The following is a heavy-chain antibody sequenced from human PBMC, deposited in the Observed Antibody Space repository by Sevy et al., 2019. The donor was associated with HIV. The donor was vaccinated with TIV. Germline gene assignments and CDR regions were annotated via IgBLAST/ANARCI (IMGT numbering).Heavy chain of an antibody. J-gene: IGHJ4*02. D-gene: IGHD2-21*02. V-gene: IGHV3-30*18. CDR3: AKGPAYCGGDCYSEFFDY. CDR1: GFTFSSYG. Sequence: GGSLRLSCAASGFTFSSYGMHWVRQAPGKGLEWVAVISYDGSNKYYADSMKGRFTISRDNSKNTLYLQMNSLRAEDTAVYSCAKGPAYCGGDCYSEFFDYWGQGTLVTVSS. CDR2: ISYDGSNK.